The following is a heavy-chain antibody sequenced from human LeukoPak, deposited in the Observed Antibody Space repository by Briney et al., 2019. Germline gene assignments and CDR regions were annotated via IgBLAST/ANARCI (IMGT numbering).Heavy chain of an antibody. V-gene: IGHV3-30*02. CDR3: ASTVAPQYYFDY. Sequence: GGSLRLSCAASGFTFSSYGMHWVRQAPGKGLEWVAVIWYDGSNKYYADSVKGRFTISRDSSKNTLYLQMNSLRAEDTAVYYCASTVAPQYYFDYWGQGTLVTVSS. CDR2: IWYDGSNK. D-gene: IGHD4-11*01. J-gene: IGHJ4*02. CDR1: GFTFSSYG.